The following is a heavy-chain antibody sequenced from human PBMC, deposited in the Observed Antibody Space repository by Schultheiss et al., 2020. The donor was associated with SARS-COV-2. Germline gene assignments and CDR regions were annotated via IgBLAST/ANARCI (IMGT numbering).Heavy chain of an antibody. CDR3: ARLGQAVAGKGWFDP. V-gene: IGHV3-30*01. CDR1: GFTFSSYA. J-gene: IGHJ5*02. Sequence: GGSLRLSCAASGFTFSSYAMHWVRQAPGKGLEWVAVISYDGSNKYYADSVKGRFTISRDNSKNTLYLQMNSLRAEDTTVYYCARLGQAVAGKGWFDPWGQGTLVTVSS. D-gene: IGHD6-19*01. CDR2: ISYDGSNK.